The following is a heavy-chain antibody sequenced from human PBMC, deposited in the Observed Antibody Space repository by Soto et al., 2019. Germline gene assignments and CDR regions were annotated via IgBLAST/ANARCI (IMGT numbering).Heavy chain of an antibody. CDR1: GFTFSSYA. Sequence: GGSLRLSCASSGFTFSSYAMSWVRQAPGKGLEWVSAISGSGGSTYYADSVKGRFTISRDNSKNTLYLQMNSLRAEDTAVYYCAKILRATVTYFDYWGQGTLVTVSS. J-gene: IGHJ4*02. V-gene: IGHV3-23*01. CDR3: AKILRATVTYFDY. D-gene: IGHD4-17*01. CDR2: ISGSGGST.